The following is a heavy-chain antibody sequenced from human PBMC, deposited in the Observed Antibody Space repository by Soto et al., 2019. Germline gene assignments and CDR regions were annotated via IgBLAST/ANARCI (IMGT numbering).Heavy chain of an antibody. CDR1: GFTCSSYW. V-gene: IGHV3-7*01. J-gene: IGHJ1*01. Sequence: GGPLRVSCAASGFTCSSYWMSWVRQAQGKGLEWVANIKQDGSEKYYVDSVKGRFTISRDNAKNSLYLQMNSLRAEDSAVYYCARVVDSSGYSSHWVQRTLVPVSP. CDR2: IKQDGSEK. CDR3: ARVVDSSGYSSH. D-gene: IGHD3-22*01.